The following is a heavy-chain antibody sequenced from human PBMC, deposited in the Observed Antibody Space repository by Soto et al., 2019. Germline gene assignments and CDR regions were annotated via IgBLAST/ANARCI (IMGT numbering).Heavy chain of an antibody. J-gene: IGHJ5*02. V-gene: IGHV2-5*02. CDR3: AHIPNYYQYDWFDP. D-gene: IGHD3-16*01. CDR1: GFSLTTRGVG. Sequence: QITLKESGPTLVKPTQTLTLTCTFSGFSLTTRGVGVGWIRQPPGKALECLALIYWDDDKRYSPSLQSRLSITKDTSKHQVDLTMNNVDPVDTATYYCAHIPNYYQYDWFDPWGQGTLVSVSS. CDR2: IYWDDDK.